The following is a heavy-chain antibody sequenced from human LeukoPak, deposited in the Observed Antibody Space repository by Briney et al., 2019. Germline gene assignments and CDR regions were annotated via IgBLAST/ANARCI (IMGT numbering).Heavy chain of an antibody. V-gene: IGHV3-23*01. Sequence: GGSLRLSCAASGFTFSSYAMNWVRQAPGEGLEWISGISGSGASTYYADSVKGRFTISRDDSRNTLYLQMNSLRGDDTAVYYCAKDVGKWESLHFFDYWGQGTLVTVSS. J-gene: IGHJ4*02. CDR1: GFTFSSYA. D-gene: IGHD1-26*01. CDR3: AKDVGKWESLHFFDY. CDR2: ISGSGAST.